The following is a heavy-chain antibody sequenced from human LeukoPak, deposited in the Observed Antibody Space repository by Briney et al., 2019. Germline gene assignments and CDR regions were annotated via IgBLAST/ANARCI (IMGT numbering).Heavy chain of an antibody. V-gene: IGHV3-21*01. CDR2: ISSSSSYI. D-gene: IGHD3-3*01. CDR3: ARTEKGGSISYFYGMDV. CDR1: GFTFSSYS. J-gene: IGHJ6*02. Sequence: PGGSLRLSCAASGFTFSSYSMNWVRQAPGKGLEWVSSISSSSSYIYYADSVKGRFTISRDSSKNILYLQMTSLRAEDTAVYYCARTEKGGSISYFYGMDVWGHGTKVTVSS.